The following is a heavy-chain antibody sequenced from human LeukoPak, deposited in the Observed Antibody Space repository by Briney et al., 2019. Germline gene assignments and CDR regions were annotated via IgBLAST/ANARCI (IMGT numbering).Heavy chain of an antibody. J-gene: IGHJ4*02. V-gene: IGHV1-2*02. CDR1: GYTFTGYY. CDR2: INPNSGGT. CDR3: ARESGEGGYDSFDY. Sequence: AASVKVSCKASGYTFTGYYMHWVRQAPGQGLEWMGWINPNSGGTNYAQKFQGRVTMTRDTSISTAYMELSRLRSGDTAVYYCARESGEGGYDSFDYWGQGTLVTVSS. D-gene: IGHD5-12*01.